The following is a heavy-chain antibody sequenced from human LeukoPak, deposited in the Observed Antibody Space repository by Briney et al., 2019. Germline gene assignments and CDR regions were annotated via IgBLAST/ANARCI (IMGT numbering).Heavy chain of an antibody. CDR3: ARNLEMATILPYYGMDV. J-gene: IGHJ6*02. CDR1: GYTFTDFY. CDR2: INPNSGGT. V-gene: IGHV1-2*02. Sequence: ASVKVSCKASGYTFTDFYMHWVRQAPGQGLEWMGWINPNSGGTNYAQKFQGRVTMTRDTSLNTGYMELSSLRSDDTAVYYCARNLEMATILPYYGMDVWGQGTTVTVSS. D-gene: IGHD5-24*01.